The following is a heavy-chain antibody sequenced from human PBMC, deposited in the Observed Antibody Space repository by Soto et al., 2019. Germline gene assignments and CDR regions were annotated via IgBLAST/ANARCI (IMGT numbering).Heavy chain of an antibody. CDR2: IYYSGST. CDR1: GGSISSGDYY. Sequence: SETLSLTCTVSGGSISSGDYYWSWIRQPPGMCLEWIVYIYYSGSTYYNPSLKSRVTISVDTSKNQFSLKLSSVTAADTAVYYCARDPYYYDSSGLAWGQGTLVTVSS. D-gene: IGHD3-22*01. CDR3: ARDPYYYDSSGLA. V-gene: IGHV4-30-4*01. J-gene: IGHJ4*02.